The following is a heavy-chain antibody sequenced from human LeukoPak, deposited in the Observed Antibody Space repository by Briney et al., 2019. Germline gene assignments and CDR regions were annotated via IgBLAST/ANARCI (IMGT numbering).Heavy chain of an antibody. Sequence: GGSLRLSCAASGFTFSSCAMSWARQAPGKGLEWVSAISGSGGSTYYADSVKGRFTISRDNSKNTLYLQMNSLRAEDTAVYYCAKDRAVRGVILNGNAFDIWGQGTMVTVSS. V-gene: IGHV3-23*01. CDR2: ISGSGGST. D-gene: IGHD3-10*01. CDR1: GFTFSSCA. J-gene: IGHJ3*02. CDR3: AKDRAVRGVILNGNAFDI.